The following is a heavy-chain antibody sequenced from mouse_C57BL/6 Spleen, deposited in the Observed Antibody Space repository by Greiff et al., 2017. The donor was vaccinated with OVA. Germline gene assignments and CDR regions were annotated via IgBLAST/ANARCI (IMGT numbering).Heavy chain of an antibody. Sequence: EVKLVESGGGLVQPGESLKLSCESNEYEFPSHDMSWVRKTPEKRLELVAAINSDGGSTYYPDTMERRFIISRDNTKKTLYLQMSSLRSEDTALYYCARRGSTMVTPWFAYWGQGTLVTVSA. CDR2: INSDGGST. D-gene: IGHD2-1*01. CDR1: EYEFPSHD. V-gene: IGHV5-2*01. J-gene: IGHJ3*01. CDR3: ARRGSTMVTPWFAY.